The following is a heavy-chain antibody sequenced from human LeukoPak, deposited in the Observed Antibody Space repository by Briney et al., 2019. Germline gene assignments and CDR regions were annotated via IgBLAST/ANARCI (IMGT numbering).Heavy chain of an antibody. V-gene: IGHV4-4*02. CDR2: IYHSGST. Sequence: SGTLSLTCAVSGGSISSSNWWSWVRQPPGKGLEWIGEIYHSGSTNYNPSLKSRVTISVDKSISTAYLQWSSLKASDTAMYYCARLRGIQLWSEFDYWGQGTLVTVSS. J-gene: IGHJ4*02. CDR3: ARLRGIQLWSEFDY. D-gene: IGHD5-18*01. CDR1: GGSISSSNW.